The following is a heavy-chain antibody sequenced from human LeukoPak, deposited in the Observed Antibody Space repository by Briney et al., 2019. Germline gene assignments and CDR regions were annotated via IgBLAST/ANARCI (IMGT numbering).Heavy chain of an antibody. Sequence: GASVKVSCKASGYTFTGYFMHWVRQAPGQGFEWMGWIGPNSGGTNYAQNFQGRVTMTRDTSISTAYMELSRLRSDDTAVYYCARVRVTGSYGLDLGHWGQGTLVTVSS. D-gene: IGHD1-26*01. CDR3: ARVRVTGSYGLDLGH. CDR1: GYTFTGYF. CDR2: IGPNSGGT. J-gene: IGHJ4*02. V-gene: IGHV1-2*02.